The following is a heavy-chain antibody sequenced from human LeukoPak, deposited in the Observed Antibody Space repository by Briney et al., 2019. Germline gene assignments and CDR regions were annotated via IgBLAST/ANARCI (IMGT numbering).Heavy chain of an antibody. D-gene: IGHD6-19*01. CDR2: ISSSSSYT. J-gene: IGHJ4*02. V-gene: IGHV3-11*06. CDR3: ARRYSSGWYFDY. CDR1: GFTFSDYY. Sequence: PGGSLRFSCAASGFTFSDYYMSWIRQAPGKGLEWVSYISSSSSYTNYADSVKGRFTISRDNAKNSLYLQMNSLRAEDTAVYYCARRYSSGWYFDYWGQGTLVTVSS.